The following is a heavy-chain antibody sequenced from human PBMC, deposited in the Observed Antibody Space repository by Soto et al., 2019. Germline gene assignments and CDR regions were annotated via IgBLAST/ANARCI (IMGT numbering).Heavy chain of an antibody. Sequence: GGSLRLSCAASGFTFSSYWMHWVRQAPGKGLVWVSRINSDGSSTSYVDSVKGRFTISRDNAKNTLYLQMNSLSVEDMAVYYCARRGQEGPGLAHWGQGTLVTVSS. J-gene: IGHJ5*02. CDR2: INSDGSST. V-gene: IGHV3-74*01. CDR1: GFTFSSYW. CDR3: ARRGQEGPGLAH.